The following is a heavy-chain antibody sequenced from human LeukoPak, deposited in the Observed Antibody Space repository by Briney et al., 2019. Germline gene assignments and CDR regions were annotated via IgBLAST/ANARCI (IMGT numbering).Heavy chain of an antibody. V-gene: IGHV5-51*01. J-gene: IGHJ5*02. Sequence: GESLKISCKGSGYSFTSYWIGWVRQMPGKGLEWMGIIYPGDSDTRYSPSFQGQVTISADKSISTAYLQWSSLKASDTAMYYCARERLGYCSGGSCYSRWFDPWGQGTLSPSPQ. D-gene: IGHD2-15*01. CDR1: GYSFTSYW. CDR2: IYPGDSDT. CDR3: ARERLGYCSGGSCYSRWFDP.